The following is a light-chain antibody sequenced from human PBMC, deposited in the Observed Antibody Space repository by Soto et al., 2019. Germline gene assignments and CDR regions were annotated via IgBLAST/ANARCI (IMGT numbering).Light chain of an antibody. CDR2: GAS. V-gene: IGKV3-20*01. CDR1: QSVRSSY. CDR3: QQYGDSPL. Sequence: EIVLTQSPGTLSLSPGDRATLSWRASQSVRSSYLAWYQQKPGQAPRLLIYGASSRATGIPARFSGSGSGTDFTLTISRLEPEDFAVYYCQQYGDSPLFGPGTKVDIK. J-gene: IGKJ3*01.